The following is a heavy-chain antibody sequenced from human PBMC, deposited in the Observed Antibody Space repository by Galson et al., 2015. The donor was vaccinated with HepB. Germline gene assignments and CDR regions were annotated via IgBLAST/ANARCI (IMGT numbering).Heavy chain of an antibody. J-gene: IGHJ1*01. Sequence: SCKASGGTFSSYTISWVRQAPGQGLEWMGRIIPILGIANYAQKFQGRVTITADKSTSTAYMELSSLRSEDTAVYYCARDVRYYYDSSGYYTEYFQHWGQGTLVTVSS. D-gene: IGHD3-22*01. CDR2: IIPILGIA. CDR1: GGTFSSYT. CDR3: ARDVRYYYDSSGYYTEYFQH. V-gene: IGHV1-69*04.